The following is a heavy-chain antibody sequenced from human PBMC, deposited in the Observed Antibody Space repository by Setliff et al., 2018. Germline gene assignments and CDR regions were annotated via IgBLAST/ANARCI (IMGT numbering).Heavy chain of an antibody. Sequence: ASVKVSCKASGYTFTSYGISWVRQAPGQGLEWMGWISAYNGNTNYAQKLQGRVTMTTDTSTSTAYMELRSLRSEDTAVYYCASRSTNYYDSSGYYDAFDIWGQGTMVTVSS. CDR1: GYTFTSYG. CDR3: ASRSTNYYDSSGYYDAFDI. D-gene: IGHD3-22*01. J-gene: IGHJ3*02. V-gene: IGHV1-18*01. CDR2: ISAYNGNT.